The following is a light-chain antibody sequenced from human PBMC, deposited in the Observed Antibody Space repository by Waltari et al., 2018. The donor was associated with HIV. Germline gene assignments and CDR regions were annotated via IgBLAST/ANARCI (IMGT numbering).Light chain of an antibody. V-gene: IGLV2-23*02. CDR2: EVT. J-gene: IGLJ1*01. CDR1: SSDVGRYNL. Sequence: QSALTQPASVSGSPGQSITISCTATSSDVGRYNLVSWYQHHPGKAPKLMIFEVTKRPSGVSNRFSGSKSGNTASLTISGLQADDEADYYCCSYAGSSAFVFGTGTKVTVL. CDR3: CSYAGSSAFV.